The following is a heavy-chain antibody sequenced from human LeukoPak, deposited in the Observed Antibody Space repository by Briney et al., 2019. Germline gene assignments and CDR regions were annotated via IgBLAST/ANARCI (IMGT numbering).Heavy chain of an antibody. CDR1: GLTLSNYG. Sequence: PGGSLRPSCAASGLTLSNYGIHWLRQAPGKGPDWVAFIRYDGSNNYYADSVKGRFPISRDNSKNTLYLQMNSLTAEDTALYYCGTELTSLVGPFDTRAQGIMVTVSS. J-gene: IGHJ3*02. CDR2: IRYDGSNN. CDR3: GTELTSLVGPFDT. V-gene: IGHV3-30*02. D-gene: IGHD2-8*02.